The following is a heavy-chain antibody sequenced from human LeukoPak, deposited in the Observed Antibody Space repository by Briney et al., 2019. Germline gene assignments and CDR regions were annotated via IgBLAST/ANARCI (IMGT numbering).Heavy chain of an antibody. CDR3: ARVSGMATIFVAFDI. CDR2: ISAYNGNT. D-gene: IGHD5-24*01. V-gene: IGHV1-18*01. CDR1: GYTFTSYG. J-gene: IGHJ3*02. Sequence: ASVKVSCKASGYTFTSYGISWVRQAPGQGLEWMGWISAYNGNTNCAQKLQGRVTMTADTSTGTAYMELRSLRSDDTAVYYCARVSGMATIFVAFDIWGQGTMVTVSS.